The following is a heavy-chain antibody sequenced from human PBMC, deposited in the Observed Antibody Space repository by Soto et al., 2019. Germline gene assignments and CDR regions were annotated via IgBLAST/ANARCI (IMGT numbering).Heavy chain of an antibody. J-gene: IGHJ4*02. CDR2: IIPILGIA. V-gene: IGHV1-69*02. CDR1: GGTFSSYT. Sequence: QVQLVQSGAEVKKPGSSVKVSCKASGGTFSSYTISWVRQAPGQGLEWMGRIIPILGIANYAQKFQGRVTITADNAASTASMELSSLRSEDTAVYYCASLRLGYSGYDAPAPTDCWGQGTLVTVSS. D-gene: IGHD5-12*01. CDR3: ASLRLGYSGYDAPAPTDC.